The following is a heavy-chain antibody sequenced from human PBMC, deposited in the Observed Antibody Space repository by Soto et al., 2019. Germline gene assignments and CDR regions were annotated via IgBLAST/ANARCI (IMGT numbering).Heavy chain of an antibody. Sequence: EVQLLESGGGLVQPGGSLRLSCAASGFTFSSYAMSWVRQAPGKGLEWVSTISGSGGNAYYADSVKGRFSISRDNSKNTLRLQMNGLRADDPAVYYCAKDGASGSYPPYYYFGMDVWGQGTTVTVSS. D-gene: IGHD1-26*01. J-gene: IGHJ6*02. CDR2: ISGSGGNA. CDR1: GFTFSSYA. V-gene: IGHV3-23*01. CDR3: AKDGASGSYPPYYYFGMDV.